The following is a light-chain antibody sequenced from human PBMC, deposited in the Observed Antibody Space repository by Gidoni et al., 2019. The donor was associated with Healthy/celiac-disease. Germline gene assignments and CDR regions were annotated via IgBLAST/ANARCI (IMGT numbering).Light chain of an antibody. V-gene: IGKV4-1*01. CDR2: WAS. CDR3: QQYDSTPGT. CDR1: QSVLYSSNNKNY. Sequence: DIVMTQSPYSLAVSLGERATINCKSSQSVLYSSNNKNYLAWYQQKPGQPPKLLIYWASTRESGVPDRFSGSGSGTDFTLTISSLQAEDVAVYYCQQYDSTPGTFGQGTKVEIK. J-gene: IGKJ1*01.